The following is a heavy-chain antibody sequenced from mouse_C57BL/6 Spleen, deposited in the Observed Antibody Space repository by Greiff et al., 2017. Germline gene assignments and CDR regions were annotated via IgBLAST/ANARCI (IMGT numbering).Heavy chain of an antibody. CDR1: GYAFSSYW. Sequence: VQLLQSGAELVKPGASVKISCKASGYAFSSYWMNWVKQRPGKGLEWIGHIYPGDGDTNYNGKFKGKATLTADKSSSTAYMQLSILTSEESAVYFGASYYYSWNYYYLDDWGKGTTLTVSS. CDR2: IYPGDGDT. J-gene: IGHJ2*01. V-gene: IGHV1-80*01. CDR3: ASYYYSWNYYYLDD. D-gene: IGHD1-1*01.